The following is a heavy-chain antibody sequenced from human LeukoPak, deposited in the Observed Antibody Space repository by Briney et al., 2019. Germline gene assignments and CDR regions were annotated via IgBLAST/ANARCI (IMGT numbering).Heavy chain of an antibody. V-gene: IGHV3-23*01. CDR3: AKGGNPYSSSSV. J-gene: IGHJ4*02. CDR2: ISGSGGST. D-gene: IGHD6-6*01. CDR1: GFTFSSYA. Sequence: GGSLRLSCAASGFTFSSYAMSWVRQAPGKGLGWVSAISGSGGSTYYPDSVKGRFTISRGNSKNTLYLQMNSLRAEDTAVYYCAKGGNPYSSSSVWGQGTLVTVSS.